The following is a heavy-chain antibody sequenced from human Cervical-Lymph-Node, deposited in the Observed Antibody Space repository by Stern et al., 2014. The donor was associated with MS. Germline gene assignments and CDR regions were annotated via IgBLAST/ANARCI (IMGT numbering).Heavy chain of an antibody. J-gene: IGHJ5*02. Sequence: QVQLVESGTEVKKPGASVKVSCKASGYTFTSLGISWVRQAPGQGLEWMGWISAYSGNKTHAQKLQGRVTLTTDTSTSTAYMELRSLTSDDTAVYYCASGSLEGFDPWGQGTLVTVSS. D-gene: IGHD5-24*01. CDR3: ASGSLEGFDP. V-gene: IGHV1-18*01. CDR2: ISAYSGNK. CDR1: GYTFTSLG.